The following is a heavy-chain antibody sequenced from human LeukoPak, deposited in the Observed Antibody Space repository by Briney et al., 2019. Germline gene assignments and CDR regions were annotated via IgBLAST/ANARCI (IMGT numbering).Heavy chain of an antibody. D-gene: IGHD4-17*01. J-gene: IGHJ5*02. Sequence: SETLSLTCTASGGSISSYYRSWIRQPAGKGLEWIGRIYTSGSTNYNPSLKTRVTMSVDTSKNQYLLMLGNVTAEDPAVYCVARGRYGEPFDRLDPWGQGTLVAVSS. CDR1: GGSISSYY. V-gene: IGHV4-4*07. CDR3: ARGRYGEPFDRLDP. CDR2: IYTSGST.